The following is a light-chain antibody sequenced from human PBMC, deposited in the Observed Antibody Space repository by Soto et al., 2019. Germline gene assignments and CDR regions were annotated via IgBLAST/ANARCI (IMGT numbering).Light chain of an antibody. Sequence: QTVVTQPASVSGSPGQSITISCTGTSSDVGSYNLVSWYQQHPGKAPKLMIYEGSKRPSGVSNRFSGSKSGNTASLTISGLQAEEEADYYCCSYAGSSTHVVFGGGTQLTVL. J-gene: IGLJ2*01. CDR3: CSYAGSSTHVV. V-gene: IGLV2-23*01. CDR2: EGS. CDR1: SSDVGSYNL.